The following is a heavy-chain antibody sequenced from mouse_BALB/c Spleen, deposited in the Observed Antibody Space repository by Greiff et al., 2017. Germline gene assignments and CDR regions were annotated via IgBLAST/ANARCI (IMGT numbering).Heavy chain of an antibody. CDR1: GFTFSSYT. V-gene: IGHV5-12-2*01. CDR3: ARGADAMDY. Sequence: EVQGVESGGGLVQPGGSLKLSCAASGFTFSSYTMSWVRQTPEKRLEWVAYISNGGGSTYYPDTVKGRFTISRDNPKNTLFLQMTSLRSEDTAMYYCARGADAMDYWGQGTSVTVSS. CDR2: ISNGGGST. J-gene: IGHJ4*01.